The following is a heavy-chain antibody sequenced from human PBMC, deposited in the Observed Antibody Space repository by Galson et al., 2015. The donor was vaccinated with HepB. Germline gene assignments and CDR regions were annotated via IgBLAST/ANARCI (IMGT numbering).Heavy chain of an antibody. CDR3: VQDLTYYYGSGSYFVGMNA. CDR1: GFTFEDYA. J-gene: IGHJ6*02. CDR2: ISWNSDFT. D-gene: IGHD3-10*01. V-gene: IGHV3-9*01. Sequence: SLRLSCAASGFTFEDYAMHWVRQVPGKGLEWVSGISWNSDFTGYADSVRGRFTISRDNAKYSLYLQRNSLRTEDTALYYCVQDLTYYYGSGSYFVGMNAWGQGTTVTVS.